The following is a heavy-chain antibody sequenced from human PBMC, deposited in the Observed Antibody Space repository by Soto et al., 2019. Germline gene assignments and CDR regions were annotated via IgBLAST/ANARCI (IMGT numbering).Heavy chain of an antibody. Sequence: ASVKVSCKASGYTFLTYGLHWVRQAPGQSLEWMGLINPGSGHTGYAEKLQGRVTMTSDTSANTVYMELSSLRSEDTAVYYCARAQFGGPIAYYFDYWGQGTLVTVSS. CDR2: INPGSGHT. V-gene: IGHV1-3*01. CDR3: ARAQFGGPIAYYFDY. D-gene: IGHD2-15*01. J-gene: IGHJ4*02. CDR1: GYTFLTYG.